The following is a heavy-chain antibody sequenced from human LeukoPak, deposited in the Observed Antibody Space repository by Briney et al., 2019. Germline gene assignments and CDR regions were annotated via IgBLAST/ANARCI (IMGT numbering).Heavy chain of an antibody. CDR3: ARDRERYRNYYYSMDV. D-gene: IGHD2-15*01. CDR2: INPNSGGT. CDR1: GYTLSAYY. Sequence: ASVKVSCKASGYTLSAYYMNWVRQAPGQGLEWMGWINPNSGGTNYAQKFQGRVTMTRDTSISTAYMELSGLISDDTAVYYCARDRERYRNYYYSMDVWGKGTTVSVSS. J-gene: IGHJ6*03. V-gene: IGHV1-2*02.